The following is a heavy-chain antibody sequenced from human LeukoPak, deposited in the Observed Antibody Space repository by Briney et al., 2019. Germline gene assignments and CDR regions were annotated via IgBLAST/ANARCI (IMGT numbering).Heavy chain of an antibody. CDR1: GFTFSNYA. D-gene: IGHD3-10*01. CDR2: ISGSGGST. CDR3: AKDGPDYYGSGRYDY. V-gene: IGHV3-23*01. Sequence: GGSLRLSCAASGFTFSNYAMSWVRQAPGKGLEWVSAISGSGGSTYYADSVKGRFTISRDNSKNTLYLQMNSLRADDTAVYYCAKDGPDYYGSGRYDYWGQGTLVTVSS. J-gene: IGHJ4*02.